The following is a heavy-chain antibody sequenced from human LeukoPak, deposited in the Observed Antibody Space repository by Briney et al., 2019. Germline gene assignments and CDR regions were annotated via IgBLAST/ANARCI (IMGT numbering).Heavy chain of an antibody. J-gene: IGHJ5*02. V-gene: IGHV3-7*01. CDR2: IKQDGSEK. CDR1: GFTFSTYW. CDR3: ARDTFGGVPYYWFDP. Sequence: GGSLRLSCAASGFTFSTYWMSWVRQAPGKGLEGVANIKQDGSEKYCVDSVKGRFTISRDNAQNSLYLQMNSLRAEDTAVYYCARDTFGGVPYYWFDPWGQGTLVTVSS. D-gene: IGHD3-16*01.